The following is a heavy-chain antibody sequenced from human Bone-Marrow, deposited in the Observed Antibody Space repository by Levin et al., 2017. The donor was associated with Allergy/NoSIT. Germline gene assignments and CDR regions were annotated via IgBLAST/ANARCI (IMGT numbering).Heavy chain of an antibody. CDR1: GGSISSYY. V-gene: IGHV4-59*08. CDR3: ARRAPYYYGSGYFDY. J-gene: IGHJ4*02. CDR2: IYYSGST. Sequence: KASETLSLTCTVSGGSISSYYWSWIRQPPGKGLEWIGYIYYSGSTNYNPSLKSRVTISVDTSKNQFSLKLSSVTAADTAVYYCARRAPYYYGSGYFDYWGQGTLVTVSS. D-gene: IGHD3-10*01.